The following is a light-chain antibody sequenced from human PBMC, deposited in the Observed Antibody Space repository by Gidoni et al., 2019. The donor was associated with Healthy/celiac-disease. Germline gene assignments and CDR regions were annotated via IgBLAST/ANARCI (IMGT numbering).Light chain of an antibody. Sequence: DIVMTQSPASLAVSLGERATINCKSSQSVLYSSNNMNYLAWYQQKPGQPPKLLIYWASTRKSGVPDRFSGSGSGTDFTLTISSLQAEDVAVYYCQQYYSTLYTFGQGTKLEIK. CDR2: WAS. V-gene: IGKV4-1*01. CDR1: QSVLYSSNNMNY. J-gene: IGKJ2*01. CDR3: QQYYSTLYT.